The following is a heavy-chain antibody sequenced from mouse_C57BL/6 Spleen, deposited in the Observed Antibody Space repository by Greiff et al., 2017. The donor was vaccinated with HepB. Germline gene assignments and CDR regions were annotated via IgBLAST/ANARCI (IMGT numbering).Heavy chain of an antibody. CDR2: ISSGSSTI. CDR1: GFTFSDYG. V-gene: IGHV5-17*01. J-gene: IGHJ2*01. Sequence: DVHLVESGGGLVKPGGSLKLSCAASGFTFSDYGMHCVRQAPEKGLEWVAYISSGSSTIYYADTVKGRFTISRDNAKNTLFLQMTSLRSEDTAMYYCARDYYGSSLDYWGQGTTLTVSS. CDR3: ARDYYGSSLDY. D-gene: IGHD1-1*01.